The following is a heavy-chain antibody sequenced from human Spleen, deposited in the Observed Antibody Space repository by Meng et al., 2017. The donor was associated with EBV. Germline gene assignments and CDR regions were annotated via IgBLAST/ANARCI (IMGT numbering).Heavy chain of an antibody. CDR1: CRSISNSSYY. V-gene: IGHV4-39*01. Sequence: QVQLQESGPGLVKPSVTLSFSCPVSCRSISNSSYYWGRIRQPPGRGLEWIGSVHYTGSTYYSPSLKSRVTVSVDTSKNQFSLRLTSVTAADTAVYYCARPFPSWQSPRLDHFGAWGQGTLVTVSS. D-gene: IGHD6-19*01. CDR2: VHYTGST. CDR3: ARPFPSWQSPRLDHFGA. J-gene: IGHJ4*02.